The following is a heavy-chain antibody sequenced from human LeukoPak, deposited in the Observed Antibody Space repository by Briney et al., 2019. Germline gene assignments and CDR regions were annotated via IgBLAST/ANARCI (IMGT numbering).Heavy chain of an antibody. CDR1: GYTFTSYY. CDR2: INPSGGST. J-gene: IGHJ4*02. Sequence: ASVKVSCKASGYTFTSYYMHWVRQAPGQGLEWMGIINPSGGSTSYAQKFQGRVTMPRDTSTSTVYMELSSLRSEDTAVYYCARVAVPRTFDYWGQGTLVTVSS. CDR3: ARVAVPRTFDY. D-gene: IGHD6-19*01. V-gene: IGHV1-46*03.